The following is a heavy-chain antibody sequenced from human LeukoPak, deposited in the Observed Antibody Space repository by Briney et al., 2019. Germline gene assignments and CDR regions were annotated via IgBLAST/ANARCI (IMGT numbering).Heavy chain of an antibody. CDR2: ISYDGSNK. CDR1: GFTFSSYG. J-gene: IGHJ4*02. V-gene: IGHV3-30*18. D-gene: IGHD3-22*01. Sequence: GGSLRLSCAASGFTFSSYGMHWVRQAPGKGLEWVAVISYDGSNKYYADSVKGRFTISRDNSKNTLYLQMNSLRAEDTAVYYCAKDRYYYDSSGYLDYWGQGTLVTVSS. CDR3: AKDRYYYDSSGYLDY.